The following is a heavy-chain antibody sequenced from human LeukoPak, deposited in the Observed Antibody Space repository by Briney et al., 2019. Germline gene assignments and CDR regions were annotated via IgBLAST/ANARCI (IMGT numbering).Heavy chain of an antibody. D-gene: IGHD7-27*01. V-gene: IGHV3-30-3*01. CDR3: ARPQRLTGDRDLGYYYMDV. Sequence: PGGSLRLSCAASGFTFSSYAMHWVRQAPGKGLEWVAVISYDGSNKYYADSVKGRFTISRDNSKNTPYLQMNSLRAEDTAVYYCARPQRLTGDRDLGYYYMDVWGKGTTVTVSS. CDR2: ISYDGSNK. CDR1: GFTFSSYA. J-gene: IGHJ6*03.